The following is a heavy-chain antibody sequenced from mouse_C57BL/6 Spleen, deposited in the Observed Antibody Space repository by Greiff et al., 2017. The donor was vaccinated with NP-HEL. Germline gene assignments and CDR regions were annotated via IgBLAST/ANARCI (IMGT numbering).Heavy chain of an antibody. CDR1: GFTFSDYY. Sequence: EVKLMESEGGLVQPGSSMKLSCTASGFTFSDYYMAWVRQVPEKGLEWVANINYDGSSTYYLDSLKSRFIISRDNAKNILYLQMSSLKSEDTATYYCARERVGQNAMDYWGQGTSVTVSS. CDR2: INYDGSST. D-gene: IGHD3-3*01. CDR3: ARERVGQNAMDY. V-gene: IGHV5-16*01. J-gene: IGHJ4*01.